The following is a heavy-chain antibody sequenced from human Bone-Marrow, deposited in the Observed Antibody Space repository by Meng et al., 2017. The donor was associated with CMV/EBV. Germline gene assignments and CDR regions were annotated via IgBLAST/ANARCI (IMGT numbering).Heavy chain of an antibody. CDR1: GGSFRGYY. J-gene: IGHJ4*02. D-gene: IGHD6-19*01. V-gene: IGHV4-34*01. CDR2: INHSGST. Sequence: LPWWGAGLLKASETLSLTCAVYGGSFRGYYWSWIRQPPGKGLEWIGEINHSGSTNYNPSLKSRVTISVDTSKNQFSLKLSSVTAADTAVYYCARASGYSSGWYLWWGQGTLVTVSS. CDR3: ARASGYSSGWYLW.